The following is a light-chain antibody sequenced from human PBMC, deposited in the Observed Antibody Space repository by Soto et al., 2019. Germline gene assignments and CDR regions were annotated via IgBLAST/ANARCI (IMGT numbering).Light chain of an antibody. CDR3: QQYKSYPIT. V-gene: IGKV1-16*02. CDR2: GAS. Sequence: DIQMTQSPSSLSASVGDRVTITCRASQGIDNYLAWFQQKPGEAPKSLIYGASNLQSGVPSKFSGSISGTDFTLTISSLQPEDFATYYCQQYKSYPITFGQGTRLEIK. J-gene: IGKJ5*01. CDR1: QGIDNY.